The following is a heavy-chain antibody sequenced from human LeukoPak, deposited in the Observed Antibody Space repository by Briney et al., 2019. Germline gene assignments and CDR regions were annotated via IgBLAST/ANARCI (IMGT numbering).Heavy chain of an antibody. D-gene: IGHD6-13*01. CDR1: GYTFTSYG. Sequence: SVKVSCKASGYTFTSYGISWVRQAPGQGREWMGWISAYNGNTNYAQKLQGRVTMTTDTSTSTAYMELRSLRSDDTAVYYCARSPGDSSSWYWDPNFDYWGQGTLVTVSS. J-gene: IGHJ4*02. CDR2: ISAYNGNT. CDR3: ARSPGDSSSWYWDPNFDY. V-gene: IGHV1-18*01.